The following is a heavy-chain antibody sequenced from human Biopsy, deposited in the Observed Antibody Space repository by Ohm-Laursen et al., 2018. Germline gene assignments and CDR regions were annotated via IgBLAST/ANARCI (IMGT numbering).Heavy chain of an antibody. CDR2: VYYSGTT. CDR3: ARLYRLDDYWNDDPPDAFDV. D-gene: IGHD3-3*01. V-gene: IGHV4-59*07. Sequence: SDTLSLTCTVSGGSISSDYWSWIRQTPGKGLEWIGHVYYSGTTNYNPSLKSRVTISVDTSKKQFSLKLISVAAADTAVFFCARLYRLDDYWNDDPPDAFDVWGQGTMVTVSS. J-gene: IGHJ3*01. CDR1: GGSISSDY.